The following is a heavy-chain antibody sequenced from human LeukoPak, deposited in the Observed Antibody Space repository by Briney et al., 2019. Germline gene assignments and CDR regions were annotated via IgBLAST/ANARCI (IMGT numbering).Heavy chain of an antibody. CDR1: GFTFSSYG. J-gene: IGHJ4*02. D-gene: IGHD2-15*01. CDR2: IPYDGSNK. Sequence: GRSLRLSCAASGFTFSSYGMHWVRQAPGKGLEWVAVIPYDGSNKYYADSVKGRFTISRDNSKNTLYLQMNSLRAEDTAVYYCAKDCSGGSCYYFDYWGQGTLVTVSS. CDR3: AKDCSGGSCYYFDY. V-gene: IGHV3-30*18.